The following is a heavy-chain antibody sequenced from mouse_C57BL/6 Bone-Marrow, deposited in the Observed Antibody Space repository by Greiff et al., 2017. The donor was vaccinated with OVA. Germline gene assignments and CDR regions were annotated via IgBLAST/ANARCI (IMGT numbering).Heavy chain of an antibody. D-gene: IGHD1-1*01. CDR2: IWSGGSI. V-gene: IGHV2-2*01. CDR1: GFPLTSYG. Sequence: QVQLQQSGPGLVQPSQSLSITCTVSGFPLTSYGVHWVRQSPGKGLEWLGVIWSGGSIDYNAAFISSLTISKDTPKSPVSSKMNSLQAGDTAIYYCARNVRGTTVVATGYFDVWGKGTTVTVSS. CDR3: ARNVRGTTVVATGYFDV. J-gene: IGHJ1*03.